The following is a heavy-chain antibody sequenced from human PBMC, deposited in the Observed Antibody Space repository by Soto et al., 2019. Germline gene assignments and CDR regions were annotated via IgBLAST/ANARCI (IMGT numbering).Heavy chain of an antibody. Sequence: SETLSLTCAVYGGSFSGYYWSWIRQPPGKGLERIGEINHSGSTNYNPSLKSRVTISVDTSKNQFSLKLSSVTAADTAVYYCARHRRITIIPWFDPWGQGTLVTVSS. CDR3: ARHRRITIIPWFDP. D-gene: IGHD3-3*01. J-gene: IGHJ5*02. CDR2: INHSGST. CDR1: GGSFSGYY. V-gene: IGHV4-34*01.